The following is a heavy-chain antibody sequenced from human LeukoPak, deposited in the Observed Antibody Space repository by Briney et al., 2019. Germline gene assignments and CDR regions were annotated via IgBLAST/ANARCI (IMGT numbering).Heavy chain of an antibody. V-gene: IGHV1-46*03. J-gene: IGHJ5*02. CDR3: ARGSITIFGVVIIKADNWFDP. Sequence: GASVKVSCKASGYTFTSYYTHWVRQAPGQGLEWMGIINPSGGSTSYAQKFQGRVTMTRDTSTSTVYMELSSLRSEDTAVYYCARGSITIFGVVIIKADNWFDPWGQGTLVTVSS. CDR2: INPSGGST. D-gene: IGHD3-3*01. CDR1: GYTFTSYY.